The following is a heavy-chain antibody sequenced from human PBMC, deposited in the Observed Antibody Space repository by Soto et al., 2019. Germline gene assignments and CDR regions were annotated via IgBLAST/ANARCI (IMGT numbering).Heavy chain of an antibody. Sequence: QVHLVQSGAEVKKPGSSVKVSCEASGGSFYNYAVTWVRQAPGQGLEWVGSIIPIFDKPNFAQKFQGRLTITAEKSTSIAYMELNSLTSGDTAVYYCARRTGLAARLASPAYYGLDVWGQGPTVIVSS. CDR1: GGSFYNYA. J-gene: IGHJ6*02. CDR3: ARRTGLAARLASPAYYGLDV. CDR2: IIPIFDKP. V-gene: IGHV1-69*06. D-gene: IGHD6-6*01.